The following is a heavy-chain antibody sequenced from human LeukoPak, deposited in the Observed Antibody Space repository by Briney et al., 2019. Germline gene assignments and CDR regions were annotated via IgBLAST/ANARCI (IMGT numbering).Heavy chain of an antibody. CDR2: ISYDGSNK. Sequence: GGSLRLSCEASGFTFTSYGIHWVRQAPGKELERVAVISYDGSNKYYADSVKGRFAISRDNSKNTVYLQMNSLRAEDTAVYYCARNYASGTYDFGYWGQGALVTVSS. CDR3: ARNYASGTYDFGY. CDR1: GFTFTSYG. D-gene: IGHD3-10*01. J-gene: IGHJ4*02. V-gene: IGHV3-30*19.